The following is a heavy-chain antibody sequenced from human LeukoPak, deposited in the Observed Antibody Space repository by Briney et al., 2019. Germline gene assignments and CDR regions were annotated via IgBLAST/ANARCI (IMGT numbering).Heavy chain of an antibody. CDR3: AREYGSGSYFDY. Sequence: GGSLRLSCAASGFTFSDYYMSWIRQAPGKGLERVSYISGGSRYTNYADSVKGRFTISRDNAKNSLYLQMNSLRAEDTAVYYCAREYGSGSYFDYWGQGTLVTVSS. D-gene: IGHD3-10*01. CDR2: ISGGSRYT. CDR1: GFTFSDYY. V-gene: IGHV3-11*05. J-gene: IGHJ4*02.